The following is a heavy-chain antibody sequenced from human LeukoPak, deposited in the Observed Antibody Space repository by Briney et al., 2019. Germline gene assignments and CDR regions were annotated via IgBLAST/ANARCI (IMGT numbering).Heavy chain of an antibody. J-gene: IGHJ4*02. Sequence: PGGSLRPSCAASGFTFSSYAMHWVRQAPGKGLEWVAVISYDGSNKYYADSVKGRFTISRDNSKNTLYLQMNSLRAEDTAVYYCCSVAGTISFDYWGQGTLVTVSS. V-gene: IGHV3-30-3*01. CDR2: ISYDGSNK. CDR3: CSVAGTISFDY. D-gene: IGHD6-19*01. CDR1: GFTFSSYA.